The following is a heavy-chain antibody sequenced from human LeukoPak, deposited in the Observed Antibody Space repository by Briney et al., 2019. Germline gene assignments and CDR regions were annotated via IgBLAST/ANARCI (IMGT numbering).Heavy chain of an antibody. CDR1: GFTFSDYY. CDR3: ARSDYVWGSYRDAFDI. D-gene: IGHD3-16*02. Sequence: PGGSLRLSCAAPGFTFSDYYMSWIRQAPGKGLEWVSYISSSGSTIYYADSVKGRFTISRDNAKNSLYLQMNSLRAEDTAVYYCARSDYVWGSYRDAFDIWGQGTMVTVSS. V-gene: IGHV3-11*04. J-gene: IGHJ3*02. CDR2: ISSSGSTI.